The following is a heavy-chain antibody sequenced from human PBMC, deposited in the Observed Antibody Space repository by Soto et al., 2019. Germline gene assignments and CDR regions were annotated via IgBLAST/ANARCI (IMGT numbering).Heavy chain of an antibody. V-gene: IGHV3-30*03. CDR2: ISYDGSNK. J-gene: IGHJ3*02. Sequence: GGSLRLCCAASGFTFSSYGMHWVRQAPGKGLEWVAVISYDGSNKYYADSVKGRFTISRDNSKNTLYLQMNSLRAEDTAVYYCARDHPTAMVAFDIWGQGTMVTVSS. D-gene: IGHD5-18*01. CDR3: ARDHPTAMVAFDI. CDR1: GFTFSSYG.